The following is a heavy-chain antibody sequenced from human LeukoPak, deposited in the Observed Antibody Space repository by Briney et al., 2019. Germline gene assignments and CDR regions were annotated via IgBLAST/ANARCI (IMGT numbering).Heavy chain of an antibody. J-gene: IGHJ4*02. CDR1: GYSISSGYY. Sequence: PSETLSLTCTVSGYSISSGYYWGWIRQPPGKGLEWIGSIYHSGSTYYNPSLKSRVTISVDTSKNQFSLKLSSVTAADTAVYYCARDSVLLWFGESPGFDYWGQGTLVTVSS. CDR2: IYHSGST. CDR3: ARDSVLLWFGESPGFDY. V-gene: IGHV4-38-2*02. D-gene: IGHD3-10*01.